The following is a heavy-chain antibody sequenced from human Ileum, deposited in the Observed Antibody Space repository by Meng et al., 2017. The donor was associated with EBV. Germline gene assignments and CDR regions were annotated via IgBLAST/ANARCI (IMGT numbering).Heavy chain of an antibody. CDR2: IKSTTDGGTT. D-gene: IGHD2-15*01. V-gene: IGHV3-15*01. CDR3: EGWRY. J-gene: IGHJ4*02. Sequence: EGQLVGAGGGLVKPGGSLRLSCAASGFTFSNAWMTWVRQAPGKGLEWVGRIKSTTDGGTTDYAAPVKGRFTISRDDSKNTLFLQMDSLKTEDTAVYYCEGWRYWGQGTLVTVSS. CDR1: GFTFSNAW.